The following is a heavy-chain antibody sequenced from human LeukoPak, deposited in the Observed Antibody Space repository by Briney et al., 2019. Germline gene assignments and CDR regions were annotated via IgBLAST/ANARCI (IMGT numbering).Heavy chain of an antibody. CDR1: GFTFSNAW. J-gene: IGHJ4*02. CDR2: IKSKTDGGTT. V-gene: IGHV3-15*01. Sequence: GGSLRLSCAASGFTFSNAWMSWVRQAPGKGLEWVGRIKSKTDGGTTDYAAPVKGRFTISRDDSKNTLYLQMNSLKTEDTAVYYCTTGRDGDGYSLFDYWGQGTLVTVSS. D-gene: IGHD5-24*01. CDR3: TTGRDGDGYSLFDY.